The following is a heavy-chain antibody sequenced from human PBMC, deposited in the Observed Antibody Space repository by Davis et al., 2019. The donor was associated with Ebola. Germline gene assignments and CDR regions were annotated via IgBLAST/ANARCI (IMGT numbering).Heavy chain of an antibody. J-gene: IGHJ5*02. V-gene: IGHV4-30-2*01. CDR1: GFTFSSYA. CDR2: IYHSGST. CDR3: ARSEQLVVGWGWFDP. D-gene: IGHD6-13*01. Sequence: LRLSCAASGFTFSSYAMSWVRQAPGKGLEWIGYIYHSGSTYYNPSLKSRVTISVDRSKNQFSLKLSSVTAADTAVYYCARSEQLVVGWGWFDPWGQGTLVTVSS.